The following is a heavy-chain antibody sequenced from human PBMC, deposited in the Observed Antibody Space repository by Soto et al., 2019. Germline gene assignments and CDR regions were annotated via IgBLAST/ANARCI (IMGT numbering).Heavy chain of an antibody. J-gene: IGHJ4*02. D-gene: IGHD2-15*01. CDR2: IYPGDSDT. V-gene: IGHV5-51*01. Sequence: PGESLKISCKGSGYSFTSYWIAWVRQMPGKGLEWRGIIYPGDSDTRYSPSFQGQVTISADKSISTAYLRWSSLKASDTAMYYCARGYCSGGSCYVGYFDYWGQGTLVTVSS. CDR3: ARGYCSGGSCYVGYFDY. CDR1: GYSFTSYW.